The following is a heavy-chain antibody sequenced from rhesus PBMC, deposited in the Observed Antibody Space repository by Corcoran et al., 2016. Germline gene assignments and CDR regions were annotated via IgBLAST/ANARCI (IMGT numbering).Heavy chain of an antibody. V-gene: IGHV4-165*01. CDR3: ARVDSGSYYPDAFDF. D-gene: IGHD3-16*01. J-gene: IGHJ3*01. CDR1: GGSFSGYY. Sequence: QVQLQESGPGLVKPSETLSLTCAVSGGSFSGYYWGWIRQPPGQGREWIGYISGSSGSTDYNPSLKSRVTISTDTSKNQFSLKLSSVTAADTAVYYCARVDSGSYYPDAFDFWGQGLRVTVSS. CDR2: ISGSSGST.